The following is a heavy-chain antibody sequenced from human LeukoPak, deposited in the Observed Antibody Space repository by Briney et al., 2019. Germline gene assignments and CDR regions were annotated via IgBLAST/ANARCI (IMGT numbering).Heavy chain of an antibody. J-gene: IGHJ4*02. CDR3: ARGNIGYCSSTSCYEPDY. Sequence: GGSLRLSCAASGFTFSSFSMNWVRQAPGKGLEWVSYISSSSDTIHYADSVKGRFTISRDNAKNSLYLQMNSLRVEDTAVYYCARGNIGYCSSTSCYEPDYWGQGTLVTVSS. V-gene: IGHV3-48*01. CDR2: ISSSSDTI. D-gene: IGHD2-2*01. CDR1: GFTFSSFS.